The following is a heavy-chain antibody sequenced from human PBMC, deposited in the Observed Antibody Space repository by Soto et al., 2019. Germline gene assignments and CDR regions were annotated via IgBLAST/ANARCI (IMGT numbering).Heavy chain of an antibody. D-gene: IGHD6-13*01. V-gene: IGHV3-33*01. Sequence: VQLVESGGGVVQPGRSLRLSCAASGFTFSSYGMHWVRQAPGKGLEWVAVIWYDGSNKYYADSVKGRFTISRDNSKNTLYLQMNSLRAEDTAVYYCARDMYSSSWYVPIDYWGQGTLVTVSS. J-gene: IGHJ4*02. CDR3: ARDMYSSSWYVPIDY. CDR1: GFTFSSYG. CDR2: IWYDGSNK.